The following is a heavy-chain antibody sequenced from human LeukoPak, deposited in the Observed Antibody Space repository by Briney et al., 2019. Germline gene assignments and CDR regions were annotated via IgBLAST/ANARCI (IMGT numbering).Heavy chain of an antibody. V-gene: IGHV3-11*04. CDR2: ISSSGNTT. CDR3: AKAWPRLGELRGYFDY. J-gene: IGHJ4*02. D-gene: IGHD3-16*01. Sequence: GGSLRLSCAASGFTFSDNYMSWIRQAPGKGLEWVSYISSSGNTTYNADSVKGRFTISRDNSKNTLYLQMNSLRAEDTAVYYCAKAWPRLGELRGYFDYWGQGTLVTVSS. CDR1: GFTFSDNY.